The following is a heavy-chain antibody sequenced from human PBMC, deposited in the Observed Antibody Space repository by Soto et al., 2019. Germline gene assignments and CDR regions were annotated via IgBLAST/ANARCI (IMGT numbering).Heavy chain of an antibody. D-gene: IGHD3-10*01. CDR2: ITTHNGNT. CDR1: GYTFTTSG. J-gene: IGHJ4*02. V-gene: IGHV1-18*04. Sequence: ASVKVSCKASGYTFTTSGITWVRQAPGQGLEWIGWITTHNGNTNFAQKIQGRVTMTTDPSTSTAYMELRSLRSADTAVYSCAKVGDTYYYGAVSYVSLDCWGKGPLVTAPQ. CDR3: AKVGDTYYYGAVSYVSLDC.